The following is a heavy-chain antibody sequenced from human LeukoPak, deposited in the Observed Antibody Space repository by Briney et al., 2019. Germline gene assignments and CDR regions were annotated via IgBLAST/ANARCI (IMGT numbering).Heavy chain of an antibody. V-gene: IGHV3-30*03. CDR1: GFTFSYSG. Sequence: GGSLRLSCAASGFTFSYSGMHWVRQAPGKGLEWVALISDDGGNKYYADSVKGRFTISRDNSKNTLYLQMNSLRAEDTAVYYCARVWEDYYDSSGYFGAFDIWGQGTMVTVSS. J-gene: IGHJ3*02. CDR2: ISDDGGNK. D-gene: IGHD3-22*01. CDR3: ARVWEDYYDSSGYFGAFDI.